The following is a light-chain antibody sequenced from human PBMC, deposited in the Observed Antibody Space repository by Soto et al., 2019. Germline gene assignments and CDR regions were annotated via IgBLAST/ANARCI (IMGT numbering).Light chain of an antibody. CDR2: AAS. CDR1: QSISSH. CDR3: QHLDSFPLA. V-gene: IGKV1-9*01. Sequence: DIQLTQSPSFLSASVGDSVTITCRASQSISSHVAWYRQKSGKAPMLLIYAASTLQSGVPSRFSGSGSGTEFTLTISSLHPEDCATYYCQHLDSFPLAFGEVTTVE. J-gene: IGKJ4*01.